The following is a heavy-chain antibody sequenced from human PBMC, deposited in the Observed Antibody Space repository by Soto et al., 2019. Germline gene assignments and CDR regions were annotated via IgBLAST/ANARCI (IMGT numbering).Heavy chain of an antibody. Sequence: ASVKVSCKASGYTFTSYDINWVRQATGQGLEWMGWVNPNSGNTGYAQKFQGRVTMTRNTSISTAYMELSSLRSEDTAVYYCARVLWFGELSGDYYYYYMDVWGKGTTVTVS. V-gene: IGHV1-8*01. CDR1: GYTFTSYD. CDR3: ARVLWFGELSGDYYYYYMDV. J-gene: IGHJ6*03. D-gene: IGHD3-10*01. CDR2: VNPNSGNT.